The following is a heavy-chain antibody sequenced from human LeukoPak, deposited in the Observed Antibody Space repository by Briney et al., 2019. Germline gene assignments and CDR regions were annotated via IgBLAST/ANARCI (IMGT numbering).Heavy chain of an antibody. Sequence: SETLSLTCAVYGGSLGGYSWSWIRQPAGKGLEWIGRIYISGSTNYNPSLKSRVTMSVDTSKNQFSLKLSSVTAADTAVYYCARDRGTWNDDGFDYWGQGTLVTVSS. D-gene: IGHD1-1*01. J-gene: IGHJ4*02. V-gene: IGHV4-4*07. CDR3: ARDRGTWNDDGFDY. CDR2: IYISGST. CDR1: GGSLGGYS.